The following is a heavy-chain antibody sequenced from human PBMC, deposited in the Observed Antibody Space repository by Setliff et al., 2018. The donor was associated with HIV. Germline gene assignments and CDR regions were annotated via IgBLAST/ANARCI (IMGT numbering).Heavy chain of an antibody. J-gene: IGHJ6*03. D-gene: IGHD6-13*01. CDR2: IAGNAINT. CDR3: AKTTPSSIRYPYCYYMDV. V-gene: IGHV3-23*01. CDR1: GFTFKTDA. Sequence: LRLSCAASGFTFKTDAMHWVRQAPGKGLEWVSTIAGNAINTYHADSVKGRFTISRDNSKNMVFLQMNSLRAEDTAVYYCAKTTPSSIRYPYCYYMDVWGKGTTVTVSS.